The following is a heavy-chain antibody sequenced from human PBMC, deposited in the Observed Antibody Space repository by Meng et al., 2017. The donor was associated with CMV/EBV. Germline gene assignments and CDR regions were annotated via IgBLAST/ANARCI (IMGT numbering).Heavy chain of an antibody. CDR3: ARGNDYSLSGWFGY. J-gene: IGHJ5*01. V-gene: IGHV1-69*05. Sequence: SEPVSCKASGGSFSSYAISWVRQAPGRGREWMGGIIPIFGTANYAQKFQGRVTITTDESTSTAYMELSSLRSEDTAVYCCARGNDYSLSGWFGYWGQGTLVTVSS. CDR1: GGSFSSYA. CDR2: IIPIFGTA. D-gene: IGHD4-11*01.